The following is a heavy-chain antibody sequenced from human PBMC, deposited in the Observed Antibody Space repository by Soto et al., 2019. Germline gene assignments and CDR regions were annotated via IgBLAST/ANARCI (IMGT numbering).Heavy chain of an antibody. V-gene: IGHV4-59*01. CDR2: IYYSGST. CDR1: GGSMSSYY. D-gene: IGHD2-2*01. J-gene: IGHJ6*02. CDR3: ARASLGRYCSSTSCQLTYYYGMDV. Sequence: PSETLSLTCSVSGGSMSSYYWSWIRQPPGKGLEWIAYIYYSGSTNSNPSLKSRVTISVDTSKNQFSLKLTSVTAADTAVYYCARASLGRYCSSTSCQLTYYYGMDVWGQGTTVTVSS.